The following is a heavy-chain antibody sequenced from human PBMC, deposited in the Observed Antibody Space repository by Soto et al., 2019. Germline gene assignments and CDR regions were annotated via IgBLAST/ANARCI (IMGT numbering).Heavy chain of an antibody. J-gene: IGHJ6*02. CDR2: FDPEDGET. CDR1: GYTLTELS. CDR3: ATQSSMVPPRIYYDFWSGYSPRSGMDV. D-gene: IGHD3-3*01. Sequence: ASVKVSCKVSGYTLTELSMHWVRQAPGKGLEWMGGFDPEDGETIYAQKFQGRVTMTEDTSTDTAYMELSSLRSEDTAVYYCATQSSMVPPRIYYDFWSGYSPRSGMDVWGQGTTVTVSS. V-gene: IGHV1-24*01.